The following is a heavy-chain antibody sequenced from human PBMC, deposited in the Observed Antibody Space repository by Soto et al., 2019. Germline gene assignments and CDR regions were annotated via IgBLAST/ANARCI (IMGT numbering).Heavy chain of an antibody. V-gene: IGHV4-39*01. Sequence: PPETLSLTCNVSTGSLFSHSYYWAWIRQPPGKGLEWIGTTNHSGSPYHNPSLKSRVTISVDSSKNQFSLTLTSVTVADTAVYYCARRYAPRYSSGNNHFDLWGQGTLVTVSS. CDR3: ARRYAPRYSSGNNHFDL. D-gene: IGHD6-19*01. CDR1: TGSLFSHSYY. CDR2: TNHSGSP. J-gene: IGHJ4*02.